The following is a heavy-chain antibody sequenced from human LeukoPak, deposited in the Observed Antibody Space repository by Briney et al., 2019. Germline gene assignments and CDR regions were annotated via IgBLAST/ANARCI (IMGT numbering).Heavy chain of an antibody. J-gene: IGHJ4*02. Sequence: PGGSLRLSCAASGFTFSNARMSWVRQAPGKGLEWVGRIKSKTDGGTTDYAAPVKGRFTISRDDSKNTLYVQMNRLTIEDTAVYCCTIDGEGYDILTGYYTGDYGSQGTLVTVSS. CDR1: GFTFSNAR. CDR3: TIDGEGYDILTGYYTGDY. V-gene: IGHV3-15*01. D-gene: IGHD3-9*01. CDR2: IKSKTDGGTT.